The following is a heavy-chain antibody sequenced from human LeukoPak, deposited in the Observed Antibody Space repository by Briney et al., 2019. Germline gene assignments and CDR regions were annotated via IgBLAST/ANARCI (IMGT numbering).Heavy chain of an antibody. J-gene: IGHJ5*02. Sequence: SGTLSLTCAVSGGSISSSNWWSWVRQPPGKGLEWIGEIYHSGSTNYNPSLKSRVTISVDKSKNQFSLKLSSVTAADTAVYYCARGRVPAAIREYNWFDPWGQGTLVTVSS. CDR3: ARGRVPAAIREYNWFDP. V-gene: IGHV4-4*02. CDR1: GGSISSSNW. CDR2: IYHSGST. D-gene: IGHD2-2*02.